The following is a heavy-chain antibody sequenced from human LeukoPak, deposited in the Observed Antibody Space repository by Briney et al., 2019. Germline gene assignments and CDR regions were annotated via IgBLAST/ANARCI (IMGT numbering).Heavy chain of an antibody. D-gene: IGHD3-22*01. J-gene: IGHJ3*02. V-gene: IGHV1-2*02. CDR1: GGTFSSYA. CDR3: ARERYYYDSSGPHWSAFDI. Sequence: ASVKVSCKASGGTFSSYAISWVRQAPGQGLEWMGWINPNSGGTNYAQKFQGRVTMTRDTSISTAYMELSRLRSDDTAVYYCARERYYYDSSGPHWSAFDIWGQGTMVTVSS. CDR2: INPNSGGT.